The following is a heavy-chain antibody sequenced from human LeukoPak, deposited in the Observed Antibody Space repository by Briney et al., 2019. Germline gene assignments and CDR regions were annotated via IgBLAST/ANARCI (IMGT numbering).Heavy chain of an antibody. J-gene: IGHJ4*02. CDR3: AKRIPYYFDY. CDR1: GFTFSSYS. CDR2: ITGSGGSA. Sequence: GGSLRLSCAASGFTFSSYSMNWVRQAPGKGLEWVSAITGSGGSAYYADSVKGRFTISRDNSKNTLYLQMNSLRAEDTAVYFCAKRIPYYFDYWGQGTLVTVSS. D-gene: IGHD2-15*01. V-gene: IGHV3-23*01.